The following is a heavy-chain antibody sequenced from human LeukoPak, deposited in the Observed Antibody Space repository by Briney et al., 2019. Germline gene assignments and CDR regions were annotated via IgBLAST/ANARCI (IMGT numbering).Heavy chain of an antibody. V-gene: IGHV1-24*01. J-gene: IGHJ4*02. CDR1: GYTLTELS. CDR3: ATVLRFLEWLEY. D-gene: IGHD3-3*01. CDR2: FDPEDGET. Sequence: ASVKVSCKVSGYTLTELSVHWVRQAPGKGLEWMGGFDPEDGETIYAQKFQGRVTMTEDTSTDTAYMELSSLRSEDTAVYYCATVLRFLEWLEYWGQGTLVTVSS.